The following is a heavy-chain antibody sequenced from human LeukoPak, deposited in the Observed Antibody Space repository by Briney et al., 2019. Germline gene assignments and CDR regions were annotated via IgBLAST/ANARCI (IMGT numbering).Heavy chain of an antibody. Sequence: ASVKVSCKASGYTFTSYYMHWVRQAPGQGLEWMGIINPSGGSTSYAQKFQGRVTMTRDTSTSTVYMELSSLRSEDTAVYYCARAQRNCGGDCYPSPVDYWGQGTLVTVSS. D-gene: IGHD2-21*02. CDR3: ARAQRNCGGDCYPSPVDY. CDR2: INPSGGST. V-gene: IGHV1-46*01. CDR1: GYTFTSYY. J-gene: IGHJ4*02.